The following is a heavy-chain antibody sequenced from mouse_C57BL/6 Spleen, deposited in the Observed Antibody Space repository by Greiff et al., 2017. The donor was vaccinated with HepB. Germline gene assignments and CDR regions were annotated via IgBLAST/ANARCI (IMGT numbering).Heavy chain of an antibody. J-gene: IGHJ2*01. V-gene: IGHV1-69*01. D-gene: IGHD3-3*01. CDR3: ARSWGPYYFDY. Sequence: QVQLQQPGAELVMPGASVKLSCKASGYTFTSYWMHWVKQRPGQGLEWIGEIDPSDSYTNYNQKFKGKSTLTVDKSSSTAYMQLSSLTSEDSAVYYYARSWGPYYFDYWGQGTTLTVSS. CDR1: GYTFTSYW. CDR2: IDPSDSYT.